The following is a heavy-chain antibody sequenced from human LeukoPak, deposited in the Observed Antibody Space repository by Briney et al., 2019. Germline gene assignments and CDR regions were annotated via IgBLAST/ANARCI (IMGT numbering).Heavy chain of an antibody. V-gene: IGHV3-11*01. J-gene: IGHJ4*02. Sequence: PGGSLRLSCAASGFAFSDYSMSWIRQAPGKGLEWLSYISSSGSTIYYADSVKGRFTISRDNAKNSLYLQMNSLRAEDTAVYYCARSIVATTPYYFDYWGQGTLVTVSS. CDR2: ISSSGSTI. CDR1: GFAFSDYS. CDR3: ARSIVATTPYYFDY. D-gene: IGHD5-12*01.